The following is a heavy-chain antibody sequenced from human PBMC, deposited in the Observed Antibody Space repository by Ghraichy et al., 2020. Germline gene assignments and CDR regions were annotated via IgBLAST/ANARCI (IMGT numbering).Heavy chain of an antibody. J-gene: IGHJ6*02. CDR3: AREDIVVVPAAMRGMDV. D-gene: IGHD2-2*01. CDR2: INHSGST. CDR1: GGSFSGYY. V-gene: IGHV4-34*01. Sequence: SETLSLTCAVYGGSFSGYYWSWIRQPPGKGLEWIGEINHSGSTNYNSSLKSRVTISVDTSKNQFSLKLSSVTAADTAVYYCAREDIVVVPAAMRGMDVWGQGTTVTVSS.